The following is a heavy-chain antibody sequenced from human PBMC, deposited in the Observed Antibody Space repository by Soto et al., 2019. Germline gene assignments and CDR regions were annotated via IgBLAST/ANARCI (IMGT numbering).Heavy chain of an antibody. CDR2: IIPIFGTV. J-gene: IGHJ6*02. Sequence: QVQLVQSGTEVKKPGSSGNVSCKASGGTFTGNIISWVRQAPGHWLEWMGGIIPIFGTVTYAQKFQGRVTITADESTSTSYMELSSLRSEDTAVYYCARENNIASLSYYYGMDVWGQGTSVTVSS. CDR3: ARENNIASLSYYYGMDV. CDR1: GGTFTGNI. D-gene: IGHD6-6*01. V-gene: IGHV1-69*01.